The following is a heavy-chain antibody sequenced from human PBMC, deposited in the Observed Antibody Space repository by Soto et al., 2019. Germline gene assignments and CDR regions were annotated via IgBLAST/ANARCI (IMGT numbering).Heavy chain of an antibody. V-gene: IGHV3-48*01. CDR3: AREQYCSGGSCYTANFQH. Sequence: PGGSLRLSCAASGFTFSSYGMHWVRQAPGKGLEWVSYISCSSSTIYYADSVKGRFTISRDNAKNSLYLQMNSLRAEDTAVYYCAREQYCSGGSCYTANFQHWGQGTLVTVSS. D-gene: IGHD2-15*01. CDR1: GFTFSSYG. CDR2: ISCSSSTI. J-gene: IGHJ1*01.